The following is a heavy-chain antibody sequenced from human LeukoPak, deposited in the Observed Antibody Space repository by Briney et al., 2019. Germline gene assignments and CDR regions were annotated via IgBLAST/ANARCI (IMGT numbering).Heavy chain of an antibody. V-gene: IGHV3-11*06. Sequence: GGSLRLSCAASGFTFSAYYMSWIRQAPGKGLEWVSSISSSSSYIYYADSVKGRFTISRDNAKNSLYLQMNSLRAEDTAVYYCARDERSPRYYYMDVWGKGTTVTVSS. CDR2: ISSSSSYI. CDR1: GFTFSAYY. J-gene: IGHJ6*03. CDR3: ARDERSPRYYYMDV.